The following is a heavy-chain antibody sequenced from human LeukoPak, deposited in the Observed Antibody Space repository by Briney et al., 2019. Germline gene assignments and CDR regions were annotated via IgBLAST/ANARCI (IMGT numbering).Heavy chain of an antibody. J-gene: IGHJ4*02. CDR1: GGSISSSSYY. V-gene: IGHV4-39*01. CDR3: ARPPKDGYNSFLAGR. Sequence: NPSETLSLTCTVSGGSISSSSYYWGWIRQPPGKGLEWIGSIYYSGSAYYNPSLKSRVTISVDTSKNQFSLKLSSVTAADTAVYYCARPPKDGYNSFLAGRWGQGTLVTVSS. D-gene: IGHD5-24*01. CDR2: IYYSGSA.